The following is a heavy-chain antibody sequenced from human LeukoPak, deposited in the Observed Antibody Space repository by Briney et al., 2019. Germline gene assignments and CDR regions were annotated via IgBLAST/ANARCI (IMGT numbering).Heavy chain of an antibody. J-gene: IGHJ4*02. Sequence: PSETLSLTSTVSGGSVSSGSYYWSWIRQPPGKGLEWIGYIYYSGSTNYNPSLKSRVTISVDTSKKQFSLKLSSTTAADTAVYYCARATVATPSEFDYWGQGTLVTVSS. D-gene: IGHD4-17*01. V-gene: IGHV4-61*01. CDR1: GGSVSSGSYY. CDR3: ARATVATPSEFDY. CDR2: IYYSGST.